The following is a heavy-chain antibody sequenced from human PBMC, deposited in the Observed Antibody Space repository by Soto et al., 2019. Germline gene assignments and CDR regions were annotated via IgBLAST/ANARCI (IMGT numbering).Heavy chain of an antibody. CDR3: ARAYSSSWSIAEYFQH. J-gene: IGHJ1*01. V-gene: IGHV1-69*13. CDR2: IIPIFGTA. D-gene: IGHD6-13*01. CDR1: GGTFSSYA. Sequence: SVKVSCKASGGTFSSYAISWVRQAPGQGLEWMGGIIPIFGTANYAQKFQGRVTITADESTSTAYMELSSLRSEDTAVYYCARAYSSSWSIAEYFQHWGQGSLVTVSS.